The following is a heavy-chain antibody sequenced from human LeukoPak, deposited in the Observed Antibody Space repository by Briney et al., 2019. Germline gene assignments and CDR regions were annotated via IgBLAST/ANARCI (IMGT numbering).Heavy chain of an antibody. CDR2: IRYDGSNK. CDR3: AKDRKYYYDSSAPRPFDF. D-gene: IGHD3-22*01. V-gene: IGHV3-30*02. Sequence: GGSLRLSCAASGFTFSSYGMHWVRQAPGQGLERVAFIRYDGSNKYYADSVKGRFTISRDNSKNTLYLQMNSLRAEDTAVYYCAKDRKYYYDSSAPRPFDFWGQGALVTVSS. J-gene: IGHJ4*02. CDR1: GFTFSSYG.